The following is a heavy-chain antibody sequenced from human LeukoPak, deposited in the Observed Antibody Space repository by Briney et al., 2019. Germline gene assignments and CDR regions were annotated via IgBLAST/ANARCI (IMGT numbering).Heavy chain of an antibody. CDR1: GYTFTGYY. V-gene: IGHV1-2*02. CDR3: ARGPYDSSGYSDY. CDR2: INPNSGGR. D-gene: IGHD3-22*01. J-gene: IGHJ4*02. Sequence: GASVKVSCKPSGYTFTGYYIHWVRQAPGQGLEWMGWINPNSGGRNYAQKFQDRVTMTRDTSISTVYMELSRLKSDDTAVYYCARGPYDSSGYSDYWGRGTLVTVSS.